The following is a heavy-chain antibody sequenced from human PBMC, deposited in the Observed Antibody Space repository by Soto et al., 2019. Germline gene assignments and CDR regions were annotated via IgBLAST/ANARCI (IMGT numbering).Heavy chain of an antibody. V-gene: IGHV4-61*01. D-gene: IGHD2-15*01. CDR1: GGSVSSGSYY. CDR2: IYYSGST. Sequence: KSSETLSLTCTVSGGSVSSGSYYWSWIRHPPGKGLEWIGYIYYSGSTNYNPSLKSRVTMSIDTSKNQFSLNLSSVTAADAAVYYCARGGYCSGGSCPPWFDPWGQGTLVTVSS. J-gene: IGHJ5*02. CDR3: ARGGYCSGGSCPPWFDP.